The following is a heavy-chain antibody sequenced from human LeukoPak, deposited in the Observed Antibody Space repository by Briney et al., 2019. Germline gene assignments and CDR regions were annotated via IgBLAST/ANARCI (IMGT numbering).Heavy chain of an antibody. CDR1: GGSFSGYY. CDR2: INHSGST. Sequence: TSETRSLTCAVYGGSFSGYYWSWIRQPPGKGLEWIGEINHSGSTNYKPSLKSRVTISVDTSKNQFSLKLSSVTAADTAVYYCGGSNYWGQGTLVTVSS. CDR3: GGSNY. J-gene: IGHJ4*02. V-gene: IGHV4-34*01.